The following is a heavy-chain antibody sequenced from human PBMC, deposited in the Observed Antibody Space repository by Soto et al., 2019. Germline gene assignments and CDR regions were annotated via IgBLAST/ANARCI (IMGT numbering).Heavy chain of an antibody. Sequence: GGSLRLSCAASGFTFSSYAMSWVRQAPRKGLEWVSAISGSGGSTYYADSVKGRFTISRDNSKNTLYLQMNSLRAEDTAVYYCAKKRVTMVRGVNLVGRAFDYWGQGTLVTVSS. CDR1: GFTFSSYA. J-gene: IGHJ4*02. D-gene: IGHD3-10*01. CDR3: AKKRVTMVRGVNLVGRAFDY. V-gene: IGHV3-23*01. CDR2: ISGSGGST.